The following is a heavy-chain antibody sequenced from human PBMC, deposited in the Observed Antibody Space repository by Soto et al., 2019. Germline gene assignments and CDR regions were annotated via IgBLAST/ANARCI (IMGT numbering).Heavy chain of an antibody. CDR2: ISSSSSTI. Sequence: PGGSLRLSCAASGFTFSSYSMNWVRQAPGKGLEWVSYISSSSSTIYYADSVKGRFTISRDNAKNSLYLQMNSLRAEDTAVYYCARDDIAVSGILIYYYYGMDVWGQGTTVTVSS. CDR1: GFTFSSYS. CDR3: ARDDIAVSGILIYYYYGMDV. V-gene: IGHV3-48*01. D-gene: IGHD6-19*01. J-gene: IGHJ6*02.